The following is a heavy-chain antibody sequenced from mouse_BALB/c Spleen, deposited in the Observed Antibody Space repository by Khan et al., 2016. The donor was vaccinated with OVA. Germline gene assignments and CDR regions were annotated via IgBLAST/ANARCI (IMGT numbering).Heavy chain of an antibody. CDR3: ARDGYYCDY. CDR2: IWADGTT. J-gene: IGHJ2*01. D-gene: IGHD2-2*01. Sequence: VQLQESGPGLVAPSQSLSITCTVSGFSLTSFGVYWVRQPPGKGLEWLGVIWADGTTNYNSALMSRLSISKDNSKSQVFLNMNSLQTDDTAIYYCARDGYYCDYWGQGTTLTVSS. CDR1: GFSLTSFG. V-gene: IGHV2-9*02.